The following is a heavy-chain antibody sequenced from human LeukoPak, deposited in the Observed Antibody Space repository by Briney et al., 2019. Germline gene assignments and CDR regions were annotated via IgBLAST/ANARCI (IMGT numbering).Heavy chain of an antibody. D-gene: IGHD3-10*01. J-gene: IGHJ4*02. Sequence: PGGSLRLSCAASGFTFSSCDLSWVRQAPGKGLEWVSAISGSGGSTYYADSVKGRFTISRDNSKNTLYLQMNSLRAEDTAVYYCARMNSKRSRGSYYYGSGPAGEPRHWDYWGQGTLVTVSS. CDR3: ARMNSKRSRGSYYYGSGPAGEPRHWDY. CDR1: GFTFSSCD. CDR2: ISGSGGST. V-gene: IGHV3-23*01.